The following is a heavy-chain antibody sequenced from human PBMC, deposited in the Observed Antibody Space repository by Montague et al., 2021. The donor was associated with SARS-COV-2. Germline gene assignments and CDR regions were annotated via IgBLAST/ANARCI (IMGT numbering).Heavy chain of an antibody. J-gene: IGHJ4*02. CDR3: ARELEIHDFLSGYYIGD. Sequence: SETLSLTCAVHGGSFSGYYWSWIRQPPGKGPEWIGYIYYSGGTSYNPSLKSRVTISLDTSKNQFSLNLTSVTAADTALYFCARELEIHDFLSGYYIGDWGQGTLVTVFS. D-gene: IGHD3-3*01. CDR2: IYYSGGT. V-gene: IGHV4-34*11. CDR1: GGSFSGYY.